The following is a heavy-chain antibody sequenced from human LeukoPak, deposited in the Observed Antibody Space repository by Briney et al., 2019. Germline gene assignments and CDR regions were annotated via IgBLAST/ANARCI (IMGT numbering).Heavy chain of an antibody. D-gene: IGHD4-17*01. CDR1: GGSVSSGSYY. V-gene: IGHV4-61*01. J-gene: IGHJ4*02. CDR3: ARGPPDGDYFDY. Sequence: SETLSLTCTVSGGSVSSGSYYWSRIRQPPGNGLEWIGNIYYTGSTNYNPSLKSRVTISVDTSKNQFSLKLSSVTAADTAVYYCARGPPDGDYFDYWGQGTLVTVSS. CDR2: IYYTGST.